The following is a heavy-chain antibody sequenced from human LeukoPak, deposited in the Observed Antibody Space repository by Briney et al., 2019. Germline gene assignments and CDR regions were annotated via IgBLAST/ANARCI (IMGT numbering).Heavy chain of an antibody. J-gene: IGHJ4*02. V-gene: IGHV4-39*01. D-gene: IGHD1-26*01. CDR1: GASISGSGYY. CDR3: AKSGGYGLIDY. CDR2: IYYTGNT. Sequence: SEALSLTCAVSGASISGSGYYLGWIRQPPGKGLEWIGNIYYTGNTYYNASLQSRVTISIDTSKNQFSLRLNSVTAADTAMYYCAKSGGYGLIDYWGQGTLVTVSS.